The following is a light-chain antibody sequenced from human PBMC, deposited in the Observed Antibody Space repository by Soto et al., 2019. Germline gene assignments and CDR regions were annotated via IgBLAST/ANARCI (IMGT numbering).Light chain of an antibody. CDR3: QQYCSSGT. J-gene: IGKJ1*01. CDR2: GAS. CDR1: QSVSSN. V-gene: IGKV3-20*01. Sequence: EIVMTQSPATLSVSTGERATLSCRASQSVSSNLAWYQQKPGQAPRLLIYGASNRATGIPDRFSGSGSGTDFTLTISRLEPEDSAVYYCQQYCSSGTFGQGTKVDIK.